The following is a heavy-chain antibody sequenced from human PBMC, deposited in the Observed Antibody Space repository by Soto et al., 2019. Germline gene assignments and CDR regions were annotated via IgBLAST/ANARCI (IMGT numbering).Heavy chain of an antibody. CDR1: GFTFSSYW. CDR3: ASGTATVTSRMMSYFDY. V-gene: IGHV3-7*01. CDR2: IKQDGSEE. Sequence: EVQLVESGGGLVQPGGSLRLSCAASGFTFSSYWMSWVRQAPGKGLEWVANIKQDGSEEYYVDSVKGRFTISRDNPKISLYLQMNSLRPEDTAVYYYASGTATVTSRMMSYFDYWGQGTLVTASS. J-gene: IGHJ4*02. D-gene: IGHD4-17*01.